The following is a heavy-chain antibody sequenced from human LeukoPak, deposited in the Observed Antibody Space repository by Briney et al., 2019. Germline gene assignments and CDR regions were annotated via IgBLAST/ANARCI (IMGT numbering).Heavy chain of an antibody. CDR1: GFTFSSYW. Sequence: GGSLRLSCVASGFTFSSYWMNWVRQAPGKGLEWVANIKQDGSEKYFVDSVKGRFTISRDNAKNSLFLQMNSLRAEDTAVYYCARDIEEGGYSGYDLNYWGQGTLVTVSS. CDR2: IKQDGSEK. D-gene: IGHD5-12*01. V-gene: IGHV3-7*01. J-gene: IGHJ4*02. CDR3: ARDIEEGGYSGYDLNY.